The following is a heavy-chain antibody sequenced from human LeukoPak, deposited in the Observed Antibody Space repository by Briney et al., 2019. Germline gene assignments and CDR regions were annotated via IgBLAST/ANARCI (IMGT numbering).Heavy chain of an antibody. V-gene: IGHV4-39*01. Sequence: PSETLSLTCAVYGGSFSGYYWGWIRQPPGKGLEWIGSIYYSGSTYYNPSLKSRVTISVDTSKNQFSLKLSSVTAADTAVYYCASLDSGSYYFDYWGQGTLVTVSS. CDR2: IYYSGST. CDR1: GGSFSGYY. D-gene: IGHD1-26*01. CDR3: ASLDSGSYYFDY. J-gene: IGHJ4*02.